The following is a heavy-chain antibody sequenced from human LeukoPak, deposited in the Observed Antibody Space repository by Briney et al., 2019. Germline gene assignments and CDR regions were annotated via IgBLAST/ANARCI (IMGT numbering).Heavy chain of an antibody. Sequence: GGSLRLSCAASGFTVSSNYMSWVRQAPGKGLEWVSVIYSGGSTYYEDSVKGRFTISRDNSKNTLYLQMNSLRAEDTAVYYCARDPDLYGGNPPGDYWGQGTLVTVSS. CDR1: GFTVSSNY. J-gene: IGHJ4*02. CDR3: ARDPDLYGGNPPGDY. V-gene: IGHV3-53*01. D-gene: IGHD4-23*01. CDR2: IYSGGST.